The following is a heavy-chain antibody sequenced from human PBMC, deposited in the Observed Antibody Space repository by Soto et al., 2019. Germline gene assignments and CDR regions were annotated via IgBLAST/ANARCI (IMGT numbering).Heavy chain of an antibody. V-gene: IGHV3-33*01. CDR2: IWYDGSNK. J-gene: IGHJ5*02. Sequence: PGGSLRLSCAASGFTFSSYGMHWVRQAPGKGLEWVAVIWYDGSNKYYADSVKGRFTISRDNSKNTLYLQMNSLRAEDTAVYYCASLAVAGPNWFDPWGQGTLVTVSS. CDR3: ASLAVAGPNWFDP. CDR1: GFTFSSYG. D-gene: IGHD6-19*01.